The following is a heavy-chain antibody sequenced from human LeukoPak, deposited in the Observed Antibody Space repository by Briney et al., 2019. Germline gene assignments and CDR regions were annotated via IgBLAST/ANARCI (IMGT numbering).Heavy chain of an antibody. J-gene: IGHJ4*02. CDR2: IYYSGST. CDR3: ARGALDTKTRFDS. D-gene: IGHD5-18*01. Sequence: SSETLSLTCTVSGGSISGYYWSWIRQPPGKGQEWICCIYYSGSTKYNPSLKRRVTISVDASKNKFSLRLSSLTAADTAVYYCARGALDTKTRFDSWGQGALVTVYS. CDR1: GGSISGYY. V-gene: IGHV4-59*01.